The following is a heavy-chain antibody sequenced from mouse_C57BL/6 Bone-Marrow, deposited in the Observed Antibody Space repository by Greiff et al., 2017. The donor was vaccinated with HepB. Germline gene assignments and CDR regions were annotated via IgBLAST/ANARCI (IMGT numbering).Heavy chain of an antibody. V-gene: IGHV14-2*01. CDR2: IDPEGGET. Sequence: VQLQQSGAELVKPGASVKLSCTASGFNIKDYYMHWVKQRTEQGLEWIGRIDPEGGETKYAPKFQGKATITADTSSNTAYLQLSSLTSEDTAVYYCARIYDGTGWFAYWGQGTLVTVSA. J-gene: IGHJ3*01. CDR1: GFNIKDYY. CDR3: ARIYDGTGWFAY. D-gene: IGHD2-3*01.